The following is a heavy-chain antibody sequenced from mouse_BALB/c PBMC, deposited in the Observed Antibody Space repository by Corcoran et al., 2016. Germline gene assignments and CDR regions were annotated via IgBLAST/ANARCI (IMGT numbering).Heavy chain of an antibody. CDR2: IDPANGNT. CDR1: GFYIKDTY. V-gene: IGHV14-3*02. CDR3: ASLDY. J-gene: IGHJ2*01. Sequence: EVQLQQSGAELMTPGASVKLYCTSSGFYIKDTYMHWVKQRPEQSLEWIGRIDPANGNTKYDPKFQGQATITADTSSNTAYLQRSSLTSEDTAVYYWASLDYWGQGTTLAVS.